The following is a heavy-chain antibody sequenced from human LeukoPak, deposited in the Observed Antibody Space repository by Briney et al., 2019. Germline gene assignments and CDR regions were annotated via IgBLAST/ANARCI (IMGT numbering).Heavy chain of an antibody. J-gene: IGHJ6*02. CDR3: ARLGSSSSHYYYYYGMDV. V-gene: IGHV4-59*08. D-gene: IGHD6-6*01. CDR1: GGSISSYY. CDR2: IYYSGST. Sequence: KTSETLSLTCTVSGGSISSYYWSWIRQPPGKGLEWIGYIYYSGSTNYNPSLKSRVTISVDTSKNQFSLKLSSVTAADTAVYYCARLGSSSSHYYYYYGMDVWGQGTTVTVSS.